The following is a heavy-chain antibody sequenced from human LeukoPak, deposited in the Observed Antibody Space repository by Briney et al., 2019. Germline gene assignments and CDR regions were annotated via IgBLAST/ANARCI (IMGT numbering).Heavy chain of an antibody. CDR2: ISSSSSYI. CDR3: ARGAVAGNFVY. J-gene: IGHJ4*02. D-gene: IGHD6-19*01. CDR1: GFTFSSYS. Sequence: GGSLRLSCAASGFTFSSYSMNWVRQAPAKGLEGVSSISSSSSYIYYADSVKGRFTISRDNAKNSLYLQMNSLRAENTAVYYCARGAVAGNFVYWGQGTLVTVSS. V-gene: IGHV3-21*01.